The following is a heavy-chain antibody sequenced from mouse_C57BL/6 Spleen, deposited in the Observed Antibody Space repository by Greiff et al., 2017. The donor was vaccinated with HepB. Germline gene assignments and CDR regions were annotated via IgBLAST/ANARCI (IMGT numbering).Heavy chain of an antibody. J-gene: IGHJ2*01. Sequence: EVQVVESGPGLVKPSQSLSLTCSVTGYSITSGYYWNWIRQFPGNKLEWMGYISYDGSNNYNPSLKNRISITRDTSKNQFFLKLNSVTTEDTATYYCALYDYDADYWGQGTTLTVSS. CDR1: GYSITSGYY. D-gene: IGHD2-4*01. CDR2: ISYDGSN. CDR3: ALYDYDADY. V-gene: IGHV3-6*01.